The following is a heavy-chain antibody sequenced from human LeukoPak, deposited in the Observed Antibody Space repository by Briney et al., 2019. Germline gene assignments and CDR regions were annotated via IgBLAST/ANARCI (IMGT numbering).Heavy chain of an antibody. D-gene: IGHD2-2*01. J-gene: IGHJ6*03. CDR1: GFTFSSYS. CDR3: AKCSSTSCYYYYYYMDV. V-gene: IGHV3-48*01. CDR2: ISSSSSTM. Sequence: PGGSLRLSCAASGFTFSSYSMNWVRQAPGKGLEWVSYISSSSSTMYYADSVKGRFSISRDNAKNSLYLQMNSLRAVDTAVYYCAKCSSTSCYYYYYYMDVWGKGTTVTISS.